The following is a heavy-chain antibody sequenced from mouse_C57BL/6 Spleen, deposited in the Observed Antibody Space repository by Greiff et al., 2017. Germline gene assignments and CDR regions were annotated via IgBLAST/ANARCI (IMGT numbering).Heavy chain of an antibody. V-gene: IGHV1-76*01. D-gene: IGHD1-1*01. CDR2: IYPGSGNT. CDR3: ARRDYYGSSLMDY. CDR1: GYTFTDYY. J-gene: IGHJ4*01. Sequence: VQLQESGAELVRPGASVKLSCKASGYTFTDYYINWVKQRPGQGLEWIARIYPGSGNTYYNEKFKGKATLTAEKSSSTAYMQLSSLTSEDSAVYFCARRDYYGSSLMDYWGQGTSVTVSS.